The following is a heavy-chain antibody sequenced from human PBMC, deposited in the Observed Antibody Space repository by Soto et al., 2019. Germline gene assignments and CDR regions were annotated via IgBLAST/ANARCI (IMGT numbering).Heavy chain of an antibody. Sequence: PGGSLSLSCAGSGFTFVESYMSWIRQAPGKGLEWLSYISPGSRYPAYADSVKGRFTISRDNAKRSLYLQMMSLTAEDTAIYYCVRGGGGGLFDPWGQGTMVTVSS. J-gene: IGHJ5*02. V-gene: IGHV3-11*06. CDR2: ISPGSRYP. CDR3: VRGGGGGLFDP. CDR1: GFTFVESY. D-gene: IGHD2-15*01.